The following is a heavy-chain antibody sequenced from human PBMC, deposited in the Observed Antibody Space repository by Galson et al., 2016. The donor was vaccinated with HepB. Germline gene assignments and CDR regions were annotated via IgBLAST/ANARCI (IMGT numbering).Heavy chain of an antibody. CDR1: GFTFSSYA. Sequence: SLRLSCAASGFTFSSYAMHWVRQAPGRGLEWVAFISYDGTKKYYSDSVKGRFSISRDNHKHTLYLQMNSLRVEDSAMYYCARDPGGYCSTTTCWYYFDSWGQGTLVTAAS. CDR2: ISYDGTKK. D-gene: IGHD2-2*01. V-gene: IGHV3-30*04. J-gene: IGHJ4*02. CDR3: ARDPGGYCSTTTCWYYFDS.